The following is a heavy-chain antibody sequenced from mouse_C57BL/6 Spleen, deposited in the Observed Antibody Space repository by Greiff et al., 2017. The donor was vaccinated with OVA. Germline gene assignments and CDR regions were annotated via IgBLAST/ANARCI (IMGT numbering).Heavy chain of an antibody. Sequence: EVKLVESEGGLVQPGSSMKLSCTASGFTFSDYYMAWVRQVPEKGLEWVANINYDGSSTYYLDSLKSRFIISRDNAKNILYLQMSSLKSEDTATYYCARDHYYGPFDYWGQGTTLTVSS. V-gene: IGHV5-16*01. CDR2: INYDGSST. J-gene: IGHJ2*01. CDR1: GFTFSDYY. D-gene: IGHD1-2*01. CDR3: ARDHYYGPFDY.